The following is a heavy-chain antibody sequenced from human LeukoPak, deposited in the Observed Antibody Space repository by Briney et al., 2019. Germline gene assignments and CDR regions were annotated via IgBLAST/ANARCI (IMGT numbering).Heavy chain of an antibody. CDR3: ARASYDFWSGYYIGFDY. V-gene: IGHV4-59*11. CDR2: IYYSGST. CDR1: GGSISSHY. D-gene: IGHD3-3*01. Sequence: SETLSLTCTVSGGSISSHYWSWIRQPPGKGLEWIGYIYYSGSTNYNPSLKSRVTISVDTSKNQFSLKLSSVTAADTAVYYCARASYDFWSGYYIGFDYWGQGTLVTVSS. J-gene: IGHJ4*02.